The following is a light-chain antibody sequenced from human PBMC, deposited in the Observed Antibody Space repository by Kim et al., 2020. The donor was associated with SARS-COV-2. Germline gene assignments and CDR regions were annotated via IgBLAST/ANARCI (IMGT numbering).Light chain of an antibody. CDR1: RSIDTY. V-gene: IGKV1-39*01. Sequence: ASVGDRVTITCRASRSIDTYLNWYHQKPGNAPKLLIYAASSLQSGVPSRFSGSGSGTDFTLTISSLQPEDFATYYCQQGYSTPITFGQGTRLEIK. CDR3: QQGYSTPIT. J-gene: IGKJ5*01. CDR2: AAS.